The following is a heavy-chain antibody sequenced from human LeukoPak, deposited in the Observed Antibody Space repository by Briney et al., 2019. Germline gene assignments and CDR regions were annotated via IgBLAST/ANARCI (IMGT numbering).Heavy chain of an antibody. CDR1: GGSISSSSYY. V-gene: IGHV4-39*01. CDR2: IYYSGST. D-gene: IGHD5-24*01. J-gene: IGHJ6*03. CDR3: ARRPRESRGYYYYYMDV. Sequence: SETLSLTCTVSGGSISSSSYYWGWIRQPPGKGLEWIGSIYYSGSTYYNPSLKSRVTISVDTSKNQFSLKLSSVTAADTAVYYCARRPRESRGYYYYYMDVWGKGTTVTVSS.